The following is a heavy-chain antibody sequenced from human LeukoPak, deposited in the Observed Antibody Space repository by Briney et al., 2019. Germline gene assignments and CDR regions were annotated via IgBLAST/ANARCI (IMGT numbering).Heavy chain of an antibody. D-gene: IGHD2-15*01. V-gene: IGHV4-59*01. Sequence: SETLSLTCTVSGGSISSYYWSWIRQPPGKGLEWIGYIYYSRSTNYNPSLKSRVTISVDTSKNQFSLKLSSVTAADTAVYYCAKETTGYCSGGSCYAGAFDIWGQGTMVTVSS. CDR1: GGSISSYY. J-gene: IGHJ3*02. CDR3: AKETTGYCSGGSCYAGAFDI. CDR2: IYYSRST.